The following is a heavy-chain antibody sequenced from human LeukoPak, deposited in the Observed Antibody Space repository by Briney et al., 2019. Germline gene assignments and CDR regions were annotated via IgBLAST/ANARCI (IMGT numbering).Heavy chain of an antibody. V-gene: IGHV3-21*01. D-gene: IGHD3-22*01. Sequence: GGSLRLSCAASGFTFSSYSMNWVRQAPGKGLEWVSSISSSSSYIYYADSVKGRFTISRDKAKNSLYLQMNSLRAEDTAVYYCARDFYYDSSGYYYSGAFDVWGQGTMVTVSS. CDR1: GFTFSSYS. J-gene: IGHJ3*01. CDR3: ARDFYYDSSGYYYSGAFDV. CDR2: ISSSSSYI.